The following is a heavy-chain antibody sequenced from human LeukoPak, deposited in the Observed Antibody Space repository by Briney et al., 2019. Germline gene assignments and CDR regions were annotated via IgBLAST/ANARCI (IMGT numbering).Heavy chain of an antibody. CDR3: TRVGSSTLRYHFDY. CDR2: IRSKAYGGTT. J-gene: IGHJ4*02. CDR1: GFTFGDYA. V-gene: IGHV3-49*04. Sequence: PGGSLRLSCTASGFTFGDYAMSWVRQAPGKGLEWVGFIRSKAYGGTTEYAASVKGRFTISRDDSKSIAYLQMNSLKTEDTAVYYCTRVGSSTLRYHFDYWGQGTLVTVSS. D-gene: IGHD2-15*01.